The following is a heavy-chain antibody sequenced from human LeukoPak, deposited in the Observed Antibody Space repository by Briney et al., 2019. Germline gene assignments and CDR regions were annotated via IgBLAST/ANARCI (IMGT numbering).Heavy chain of an antibody. J-gene: IGHJ5*02. CDR1: GGSITGYY. CDR2: MYFSGST. Sequence: SETLSLTCTVSGGSITGYYWSWIRQPAGKGLEWIGRMYFSGSTNYNPSLKSRVTMSLDTSKNQFSLKLSSVTASDTAVYYRARDIIRDSTGSWFDPWGQGTLVTVSS. V-gene: IGHV4-4*07. CDR3: ARDIIRDSTGSWFDP. D-gene: IGHD3-22*01.